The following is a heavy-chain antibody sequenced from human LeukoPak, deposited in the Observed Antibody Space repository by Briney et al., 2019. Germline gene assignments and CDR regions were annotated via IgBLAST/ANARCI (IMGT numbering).Heavy chain of an antibody. D-gene: IGHD3-16*01. CDR2: ISYDGGNE. Sequence: GGSLRLSCAASGFAFSRSAMHWVRQAPGKGLEWVALISYDGGNEYYGDSVKGRFTVSRDNSKNTLYLQMSSLRADDTAVYYGGRAGFGELYPYVDSWGQGTLVTVSS. CDR1: GFAFSRSA. CDR3: GRAGFGELYPYVDS. J-gene: IGHJ4*02. V-gene: IGHV3-30*04.